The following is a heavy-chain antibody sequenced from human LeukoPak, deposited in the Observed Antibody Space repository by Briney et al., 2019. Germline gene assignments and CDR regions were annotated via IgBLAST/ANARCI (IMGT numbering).Heavy chain of an antibody. CDR2: TNPNSGKT. CDR1: GYTFTSYD. Sequence: ASVKVSCKASGYTFTSYDINWVRQAAGQGLEWMGRTNPNSGKTGYAQKFQGRVTMTRNTSISTAYMELRSLRSEDTAVYYCALGVVVAVAGFDYWGQGTLVTVSS. V-gene: IGHV1-8*01. J-gene: IGHJ4*02. CDR3: ALGVVVAVAGFDY. D-gene: IGHD2-15*01.